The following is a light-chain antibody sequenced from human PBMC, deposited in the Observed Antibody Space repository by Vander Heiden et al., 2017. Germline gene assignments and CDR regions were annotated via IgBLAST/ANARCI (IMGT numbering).Light chain of an antibody. Sequence: DIEMTQSPSTLSASVGDRVTITCRASQSINSWLAWHQQKPGKAPKLLIQKASTLQSGVPSRFSGSESGTEFTLTISSLQPDDFATYYCQQDNNYSLYSFGQGTKLEIE. CDR2: KAS. CDR3: QQDNNYSLYS. CDR1: QSINSW. J-gene: IGKJ2*03. V-gene: IGKV1-5*03.